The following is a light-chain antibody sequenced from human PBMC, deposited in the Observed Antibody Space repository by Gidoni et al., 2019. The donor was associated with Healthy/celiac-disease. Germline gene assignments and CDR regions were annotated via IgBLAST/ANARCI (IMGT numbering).Light chain of an antibody. CDR3: QQYGSSPGT. J-gene: IGKJ3*01. CDR1: QSVSSSY. CDR2: GAS. Sequence: IALTQSPGTLSESPGERATLSCKSSQSVSSSYLAWYQQKPGQAPRLLIYGASSRATGVPDSFSGSGSGTDFTLTISSLEPEDFAVYYCQQYGSSPGTFGPGTKVEIK. V-gene: IGKV3-20*01.